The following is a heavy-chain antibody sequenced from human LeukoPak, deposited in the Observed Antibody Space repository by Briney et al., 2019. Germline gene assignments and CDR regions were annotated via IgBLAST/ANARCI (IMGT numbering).Heavy chain of an antibody. Sequence: GGSLRLSCAASGFTFSSYAMHWVRQAPGKGLEWVAVISYDGSNKYYADSVKGRFTISRDNSKNTLYLQMNSLRAEDTAVYYCVRDQVPDYPYYYYGMDVWGQGTTVTVSS. CDR1: GFTFSSYA. CDR3: VRDQVPDYPYYYYGMDV. CDR2: ISYDGSNK. D-gene: IGHD4-11*01. V-gene: IGHV3-30*04. J-gene: IGHJ6*02.